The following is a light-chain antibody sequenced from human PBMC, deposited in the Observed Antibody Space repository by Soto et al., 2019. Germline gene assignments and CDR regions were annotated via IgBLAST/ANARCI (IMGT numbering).Light chain of an antibody. Sequence: QSALTQPASVSGSPGQSSTISCTGTSSDVGGYNYVSWYQQHPGKDPKLMIYDVSNRPSGVSNRFSGSKSGNTASLTISGLQAEDEADYYCSSYTSSSPLVFGGGTQLTVL. J-gene: IGLJ2*01. V-gene: IGLV2-14*01. CDR2: DVS. CDR1: SSDVGGYNY. CDR3: SSYTSSSPLV.